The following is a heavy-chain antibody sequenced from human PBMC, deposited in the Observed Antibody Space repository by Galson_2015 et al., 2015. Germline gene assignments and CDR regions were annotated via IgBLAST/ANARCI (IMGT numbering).Heavy chain of an antibody. J-gene: IGHJ3*01. CDR1: GYTFTGSY. Sequence: SVKVSCKASGYTFTGSYMHWVRQAPGQGLEWMGRINPNSGVTKYAQKFQGRVTLTRDTSISTAYMELSRLSSDDTAVYYCARVTGYTSGRDAFDVWGQGALVTVSS. CDR2: INPNSGVT. V-gene: IGHV1-2*06. D-gene: IGHD6-19*01. CDR3: ARVTGYTSGRDAFDV.